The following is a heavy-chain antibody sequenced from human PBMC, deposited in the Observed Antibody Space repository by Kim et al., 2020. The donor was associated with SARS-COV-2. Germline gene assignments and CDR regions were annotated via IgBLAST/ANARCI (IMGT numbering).Heavy chain of an antibody. J-gene: IGHJ3*01. D-gene: IGHD1-26*01. V-gene: IGHV3-74*01. Sequence: ADSVKGGFTISRDNAKNTLYLQMNSLRAEDTAVYYCARGSSGSYPRAFDVWGQGTMVTVSS. CDR3: ARGSSGSYPRAFDV.